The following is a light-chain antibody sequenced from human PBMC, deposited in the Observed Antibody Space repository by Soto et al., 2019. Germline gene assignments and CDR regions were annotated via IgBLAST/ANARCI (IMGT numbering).Light chain of an antibody. V-gene: IGKV3-11*01. CDR3: PQRSNGPPEYT. CDR1: QTIRTD. CDR2: DAS. J-gene: IGKJ2*01. Sequence: EIVLTQSPATLSLSPGERATLSCRARQTIRTDLAWYQQKPGQGPRLLIYDASNRATGIPARFSGSGSGTDFTLTISSLEPEDFALYYCPQRSNGPPEYTFGQGTMLVIK.